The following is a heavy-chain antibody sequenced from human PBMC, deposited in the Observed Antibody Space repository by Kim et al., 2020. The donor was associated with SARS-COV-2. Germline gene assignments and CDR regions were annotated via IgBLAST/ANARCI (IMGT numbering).Heavy chain of an antibody. CDR2: IYYSGST. CDR1: GGSISSYY. Sequence: SETLSLTCTVSGGSISSYYWSWIRQPPGKGLEWIGYIYYSGSTNYNPSLKSRVTISVDTSKNQFSLKLSSVTAADTAVYYCARDRVGYCSSTSCYAEDYYGMDVWGQGTTVTVSS. V-gene: IGHV4-59*01. CDR3: ARDRVGYCSSTSCYAEDYYGMDV. J-gene: IGHJ6*02. D-gene: IGHD2-2*01.